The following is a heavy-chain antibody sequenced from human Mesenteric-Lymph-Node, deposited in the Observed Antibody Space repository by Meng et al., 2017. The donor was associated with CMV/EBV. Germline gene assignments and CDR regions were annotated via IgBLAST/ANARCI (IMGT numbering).Heavy chain of an antibody. Sequence: SETLSLTCTVSGGSISSSSYYWGWIRQPPGKGLEWIGEINHSGSTNYNPSLKSRVTISVDTSKNQFSLKLSSVTAADTAVYYCARISGWYYYYYYGMDVWGQGTTVTVSS. V-gene: IGHV4-39*07. CDR1: GGSISSSSYY. CDR3: ARISGWYYYYYYGMDV. D-gene: IGHD6-19*01. J-gene: IGHJ6*02. CDR2: INHSGST.